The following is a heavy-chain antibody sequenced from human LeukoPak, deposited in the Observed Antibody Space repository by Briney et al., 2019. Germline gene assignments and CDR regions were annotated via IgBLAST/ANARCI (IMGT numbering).Heavy chain of an antibody. J-gene: IGHJ6*03. CDR1: GYTFTGYY. CDR2: INPNSGGT. D-gene: IGHD4-23*01. CDR3: ARAIDGGYYYYYMDV. Sequence: ASVKVSCKASGYTFTGYYMHWVRQAPGQGLEWMGWINPNSGGTNYAQKFQGRVTMTRDTSISTACMELSRLRSDDTAVYYCARAIDGGYYYYYMDVWGKGTTVTVSS. V-gene: IGHV1-2*02.